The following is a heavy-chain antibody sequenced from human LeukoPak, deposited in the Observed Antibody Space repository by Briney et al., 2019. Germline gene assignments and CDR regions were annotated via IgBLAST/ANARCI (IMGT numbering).Heavy chain of an antibody. CDR1: GCSISSGSYY. CDR3: ASIQSYYFGLDV. V-gene: IGHV4-61*02. CDR2: INTSGST. D-gene: IGHD4-11*01. J-gene: IGHJ6*02. Sequence: SQTLSLTCTVSGCSISSGSYYWSWIRQPAGKGLEWIGRINTSGSTNYNPSLKSRVTISVDTSKNQFSLKLSSVTAADTAVYYCASIQSYYFGLDVWGQGTTVTVSS.